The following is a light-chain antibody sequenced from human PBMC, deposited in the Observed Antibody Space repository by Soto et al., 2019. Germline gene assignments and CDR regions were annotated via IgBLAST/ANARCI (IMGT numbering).Light chain of an antibody. CDR3: HQYNNWPIT. CDR1: QSVSTN. Sequence: EIVMTQSPDTLSVSPGERATLSCRASQSVSTNLAWYQQKPGQAPRLLIYDASTRATGLPARFSGSGSGTEFTLTISSLQSEDFGVYYCHQYNNWPITFGQGTRLEI. CDR2: DAS. J-gene: IGKJ5*01. V-gene: IGKV3-15*01.